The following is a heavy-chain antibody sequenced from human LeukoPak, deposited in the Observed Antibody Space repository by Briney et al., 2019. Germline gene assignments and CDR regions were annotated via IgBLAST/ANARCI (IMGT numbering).Heavy chain of an antibody. Sequence: PGRSLRLSCAASGFTFDDYAMHWVRQAPGKGLEWVSGISWNSGSIGYADSVKGRFTISRDNAKNSLHLQMNSLRAEDTALYYCASSINWGQGTLVTVSS. CDR1: GFTFDDYA. CDR2: ISWNSGSI. V-gene: IGHV3-9*01. J-gene: IGHJ4*02. CDR3: ASSIN. D-gene: IGHD2-21*01.